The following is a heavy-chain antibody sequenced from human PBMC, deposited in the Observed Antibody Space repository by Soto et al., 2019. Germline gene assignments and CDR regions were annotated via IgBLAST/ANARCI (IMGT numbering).Heavy chain of an antibody. Sequence: SQTLSLTCTVSGGSISRGGNYWTWLRQHPGKCLEWIGYIYYSGSTYYNPSLKSRVTISVHTSKNQFSLKLSSVTAADTAVYYCARGSSGWYKPLAIRRQATTVAVSS. CDR1: GGSISRGGNY. V-gene: IGHV4-31*03. J-gene: IGHJ3*02. CDR3: ARGSSGWYKPLAI. D-gene: IGHD6-19*01. CDR2: IYYSGST.